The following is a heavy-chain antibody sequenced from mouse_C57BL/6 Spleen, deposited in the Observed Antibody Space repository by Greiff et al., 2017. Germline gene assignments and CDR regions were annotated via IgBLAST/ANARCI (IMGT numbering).Heavy chain of an antibody. CDR2: IWGVGST. J-gene: IGHJ3*01. Sequence: VQVVESGPGLVAPSQSLSITCTVSGFSLTTYAVDWVRQSPGKGLEWLGGIWGVGSTNYNSALKSRLRSSKDNSKSQVFLKMNSLQTDDTAMYYCARGGYGNYRDGFAYWGQGTLVTVSA. CDR1: GFSLTTYA. CDR3: ARGGYGNYRDGFAY. D-gene: IGHD2-1*01. V-gene: IGHV2-6*01.